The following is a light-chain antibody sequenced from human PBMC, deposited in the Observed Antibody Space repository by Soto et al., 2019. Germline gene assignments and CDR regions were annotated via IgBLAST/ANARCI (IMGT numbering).Light chain of an antibody. CDR1: QSLLHTNGTNY. Sequence: EILVTQSPLSLPVTPGEPASISCMSSQSLLHTNGTNYLHWYVQRPGLSPQLLIYLGFNRASGVPDRLTGSGSATDFTLKISRVEAEDVGVYYCMQALQTPTTFGQGTKVDIK. CDR2: LGF. J-gene: IGKJ1*01. CDR3: MQALQTPTT. V-gene: IGKV2-28*01.